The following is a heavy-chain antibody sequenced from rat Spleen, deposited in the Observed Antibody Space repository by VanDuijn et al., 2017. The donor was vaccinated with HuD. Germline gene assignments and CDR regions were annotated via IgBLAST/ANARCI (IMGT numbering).Heavy chain of an antibody. CDR1: GFTFSSFS. V-gene: IGHV5-25*01. CDR2: ITSGGSNS. J-gene: IGHJ2*01. D-gene: IGHD1-1*01. Sequence: EVQLVESGGGLVQPGRSLKLSCAASGFTFSSFSMAWVRQAPKKGLEWVATITSGGSNSFYPDSVKGRFTISRDNAKSTLYLQMDSLRSEDTATYYCARHGTINTMVRYYFDYWGQGVVVTVSS. CDR3: ARHGTINTMVRYYFDY.